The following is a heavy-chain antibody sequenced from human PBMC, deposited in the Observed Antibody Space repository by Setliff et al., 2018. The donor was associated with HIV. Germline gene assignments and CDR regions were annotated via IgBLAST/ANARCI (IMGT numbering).Heavy chain of an antibody. V-gene: IGHV6-1*01. Sequence: SPTLSLTCAISGDSVSSNSAAWNWSRQSPSRGLEWLGRTYYRSKWYNEYAVSVKSRITINPDTSKNQFSLQLNSVTPEDTAVYYCARGNPDMDVWGKGTTVTVSS. J-gene: IGHJ6*03. CDR3: ARGNPDMDV. CDR2: TYYRSKWYN. CDR1: GDSVSSNSAA.